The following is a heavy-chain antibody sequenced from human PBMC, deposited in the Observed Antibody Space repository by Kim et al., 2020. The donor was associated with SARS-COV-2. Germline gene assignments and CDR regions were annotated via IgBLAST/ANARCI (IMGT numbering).Heavy chain of an antibody. J-gene: IGHJ5*01. CDR1: GGTFSSYA. CDR3: AREEGGGYSSGWFDY. CDR2: IIPILGIA. Sequence: SVKVSCKASGGTFSSYAISWVRQAPGQGLEWMGRIIPILGIANYAQKFQGRVTITADKSTSTAYMELSSLRSEDTAVYYCAREEGGGYSSGWFDYWGQGTLVTVSS. V-gene: IGHV1-69*04. D-gene: IGHD6-19*01.